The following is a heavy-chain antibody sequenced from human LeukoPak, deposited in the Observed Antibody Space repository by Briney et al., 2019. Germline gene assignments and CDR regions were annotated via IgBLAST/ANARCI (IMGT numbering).Heavy chain of an antibody. V-gene: IGHV3-23*01. CDR1: GFTFSSHC. J-gene: IGHJ5*01. CDR2: ITGSGANA. CDR3: AKDDSSIRFYS. Sequence: PGGSLRLSCAASGFTFSSHCMNWVRQAPGKGLEWVSGITGSGANAYYADSVTGRFTISRENSRNTLYLQRNSLRAEDTAVYHGAKDDSSIRFYSWGQGTLVTVSS. D-gene: IGHD3-22*01.